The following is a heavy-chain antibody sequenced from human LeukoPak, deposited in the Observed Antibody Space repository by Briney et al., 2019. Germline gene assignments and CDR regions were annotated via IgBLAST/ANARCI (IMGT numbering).Heavy chain of an antibody. CDR1: GFTFSSYA. Sequence: GRSLRLSCAASGFTFSSYAMHWVRQAPGKGLEWVAVISYDGSNKYYADSVKGRFTISRDNSKNTLYLQMNSLRAEDTAVYYCARVGCSSTSCYKDYYYYYYMDVWGKGTTVTVSS. V-gene: IGHV3-30-3*01. D-gene: IGHD2-2*02. J-gene: IGHJ6*03. CDR3: ARVGCSSTSCYKDYYYYYYMDV. CDR2: ISYDGSNK.